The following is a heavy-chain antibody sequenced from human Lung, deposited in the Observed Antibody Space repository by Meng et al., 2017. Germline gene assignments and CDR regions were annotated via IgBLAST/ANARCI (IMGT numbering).Heavy chain of an antibody. Sequence: QVQLQEWSAGRLEPAGSLSLTCAGYGGSFSGYYWSWIRQPPGKGLEWIGEINHSGSTNYNPSLKSRVTISVDTSKNQFSLKLSSVTAADTAVYYCARPKQANWYFDLWGRGTLVTVSS. V-gene: IGHV4-34*01. CDR2: INHSGST. J-gene: IGHJ2*01. D-gene: IGHD1/OR15-1a*01. CDR1: GGSFSGYY. CDR3: ARPKQANWYFDL.